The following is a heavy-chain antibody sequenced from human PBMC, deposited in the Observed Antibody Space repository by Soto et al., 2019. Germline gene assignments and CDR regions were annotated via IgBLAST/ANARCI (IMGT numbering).Heavy chain of an antibody. CDR2: ISGSGGRT. J-gene: IGHJ3*02. D-gene: IGHD2-15*01. CDR1: GFTFSSYA. V-gene: IGHV3-23*01. CDR3: AKTAGDCSGGSCYSQGFDI. Sequence: EVQLLESGGGLVQPGGSLRLSCAASGFTFSSYAMSWVRQVPGKGLEWVSTISGSGGRTYYADSVKGRVTKSRHNSQDTLYVEMNSLRAEDTAVYYCAKTAGDCSGGSCYSQGFDIWGQGTVVTVSS.